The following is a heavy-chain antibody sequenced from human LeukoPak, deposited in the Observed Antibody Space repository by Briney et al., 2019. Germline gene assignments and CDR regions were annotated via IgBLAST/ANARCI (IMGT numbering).Heavy chain of an antibody. CDR1: GGSINSYY. V-gene: IGHV4-59*01. J-gene: IGHJ4*02. Sequence: PSETLSLTCTVSGGSINSYYWSWIRQPPGRGLKWIGSIHYSGSTSYNPSHRSRVTISVDKSKNQFFLKLSSVTATDTAVYYCARRVHSSSWSSYFDYWGQETLVTVSS. D-gene: IGHD6-13*01. CDR3: ARRVHSSSWSSYFDY. CDR2: IHYSGST.